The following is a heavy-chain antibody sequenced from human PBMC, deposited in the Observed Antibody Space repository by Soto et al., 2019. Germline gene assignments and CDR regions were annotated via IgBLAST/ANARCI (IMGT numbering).Heavy chain of an antibody. CDR2: ISFDGSYE. J-gene: IGHJ4*02. V-gene: IGHV3-30-3*01. D-gene: IGHD6-19*01. CDR3: ARGAGITVASTSFDY. CDR1: GFTFSSYS. Sequence: QVQLVESGGGVVQPGRSLRLSCAASGFTFSSYSIHWVRQAPGKGLEWVAVISFDGSYEYYADYVKGRFTISRDNSKKTLYLQMNSLRAEDTAVYYCARGAGITVASTSFDYWGQGTLVTVSS.